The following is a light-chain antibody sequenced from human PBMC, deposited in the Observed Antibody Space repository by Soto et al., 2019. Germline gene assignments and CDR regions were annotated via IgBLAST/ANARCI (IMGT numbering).Light chain of an antibody. V-gene: IGKV3-20*01. CDR2: GAS. CDR1: QTVGSSF. CDR3: QQFET. J-gene: IGKJ4*01. Sequence: ENVLTQSPATLSLSPGERATLSCRASQTVGSSFLVWYQQKRGQAPRLLIYGASNRATGIPDRFSGSGSGADFTLTINRLEPEDFAVYYCQQFETFGGGTKVEIK.